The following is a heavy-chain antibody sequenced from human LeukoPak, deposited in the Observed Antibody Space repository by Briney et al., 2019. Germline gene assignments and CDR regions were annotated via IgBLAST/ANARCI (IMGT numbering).Heavy chain of an antibody. V-gene: IGHV3-23*01. CDR3: VKILTDWGSGY. CDR2: ISGSGAGT. Sequence: GGSLRLSCAASGFTFSSYGMSWVRQPPGKGLEWVSSISGSGAGTYYADSVKGRFTISRDNSKNTLFLQMNSLRAEDTAVYYCVKILTDWGSGYWGQGTLVTVSS. CDR1: GFTFSSYG. J-gene: IGHJ4*02. D-gene: IGHD7-27*01.